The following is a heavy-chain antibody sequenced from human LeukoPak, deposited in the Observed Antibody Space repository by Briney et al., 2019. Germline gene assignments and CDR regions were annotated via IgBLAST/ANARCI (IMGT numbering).Heavy chain of an antibody. D-gene: IGHD2-21*01. CDR2: IYHSGST. Sequence: SETLSLTCTVSGGSISSYYWGWIRQPPGEGLEWIGSIYHSGSTYYNPSLKSRVTISVDTSKNQYSLKLSSVTAADTAVYYCARQDIVVVIAISNAFDIWGQGTMVTVSS. CDR1: GGSISSYY. CDR3: ARQDIVVVIAISNAFDI. V-gene: IGHV4-38-2*02. J-gene: IGHJ3*02.